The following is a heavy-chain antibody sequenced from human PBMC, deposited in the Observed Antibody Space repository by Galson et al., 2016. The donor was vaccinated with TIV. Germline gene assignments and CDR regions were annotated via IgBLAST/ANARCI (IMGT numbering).Heavy chain of an antibody. J-gene: IGHJ3*02. CDR1: GFSLTTTGMR. CDR2: IDWGDDK. Sequence: PALVKPTQTLTLTCSVSGFSLTTTGMRVSWIRQPPGGALEWLARIDWGDDKFYSPSLKTRLSISKDTSNNQVGLTMTNMDPVDTATYYCARMYRHGFDIWGQGTMVTVS. D-gene: IGHD3-16*02. CDR3: ARMYRHGFDI. V-gene: IGHV2-70*04.